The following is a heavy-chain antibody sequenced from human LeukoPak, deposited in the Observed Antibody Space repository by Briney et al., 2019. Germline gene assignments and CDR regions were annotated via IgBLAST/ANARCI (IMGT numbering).Heavy chain of an antibody. CDR2: IRADGGRT. Sequence: GGSLRLSCAASGFSFGDYAMHWVRQAPGKGLEWVSLIRADGGRTYYADSVNGRFTISRDNSKNSLYLQMNSLRTDDTAFYYCGTLPFYHGLDVWGQGTTVTVSS. D-gene: IGHD2/OR15-2a*01. J-gene: IGHJ6*02. V-gene: IGHV3-43*02. CDR3: GTLPFYHGLDV. CDR1: GFSFGDYA.